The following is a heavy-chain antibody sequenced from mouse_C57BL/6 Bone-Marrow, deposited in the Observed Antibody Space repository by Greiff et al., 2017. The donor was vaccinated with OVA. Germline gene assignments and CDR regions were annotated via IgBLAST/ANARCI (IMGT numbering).Heavy chain of an antibody. J-gene: IGHJ4*01. D-gene: IGHD1-1*01. V-gene: IGHV1-64*01. Sequence: QVQLQQPGAELVKPGASVKLSCKASGYTFTSYWMHWVKQRPGQGLEWIGMIHPNSGSTNYNEKFKSKATLTVDKSSSTAYMQLSSLTSEDSAVYYGARSTVVDYAMDYWGQGTSVTVAS. CDR1: GYTFTSYW. CDR2: IHPNSGST. CDR3: ARSTVVDYAMDY.